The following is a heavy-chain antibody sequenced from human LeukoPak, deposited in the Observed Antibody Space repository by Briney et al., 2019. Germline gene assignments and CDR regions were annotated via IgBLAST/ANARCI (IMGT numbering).Heavy chain of an antibody. CDR2: IYTAGNT. J-gene: IGHJ4*02. CDR1: GFIVSHKY. CDR3: AKRRAYYYGSGDYFDY. D-gene: IGHD3-10*01. Sequence: GGSLRLSCAASGFIVSHKYMAWVRQAPGKGLEWLSIIYTAGNTVSAESVKGRFIISRDNSRNTVHLQMNSLRDDDTAVYYCAKRRAYYYGSGDYFDYWGQGTLVTVSS. V-gene: IGHV3-66*01.